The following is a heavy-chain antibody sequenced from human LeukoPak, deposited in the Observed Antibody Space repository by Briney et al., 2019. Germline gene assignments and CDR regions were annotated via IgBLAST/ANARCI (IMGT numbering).Heavy chain of an antibody. CDR3: AKENTKMSFRPGESTLTKGYFDF. V-gene: IGHV3-23*01. CDR2: ISGSGGNT. CDR1: AFTFSTYA. J-gene: IGHJ4*02. D-gene: IGHD3-16*01. Sequence: GGSLRLSCAASAFTFSTYAMSWVRQAPGKGLEWVSVISGSGGNTYYADSVKGRFTISRDNSKHTLYLQMNGLRAEDTPLYYCAKENTKMSFRPGESTLTKGYFDFWGQGTLVTVSS.